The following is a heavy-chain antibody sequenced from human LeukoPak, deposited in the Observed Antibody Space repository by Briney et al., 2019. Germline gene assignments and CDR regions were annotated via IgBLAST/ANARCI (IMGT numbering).Heavy chain of an antibody. CDR3: AKVANYYDSSGYWSQSSTYYFDY. D-gene: IGHD3-22*01. CDR2: ISGSGGST. CDR1: GFTFSSYA. Sequence: GSLRLSCAASGFTFSSYAMSWVRQAPGKGLERVSAISGSGGSTYYADSVKGRFTISRDNSKNTLYLQMNSLRAEDTAVYYCAKVANYYDSSGYWSQSSTYYFDYWGQGTLVTVSS. V-gene: IGHV3-23*01. J-gene: IGHJ4*02.